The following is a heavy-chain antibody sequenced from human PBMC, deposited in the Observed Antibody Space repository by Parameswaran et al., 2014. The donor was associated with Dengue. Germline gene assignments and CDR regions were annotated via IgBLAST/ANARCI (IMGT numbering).Heavy chain of an antibody. CDR2: IKQDGSEK. V-gene: IGHV3-7*01. CDR3: ARGSGVRLLVLDY. D-gene: IGHD3-22*01. Sequence: GSLRLSCAASGFTFSSYWMTWVRQAPGKGLEWVANIKQDGSEKYYVDSVKGRFTISRDNAKNSLYLQMNSLRAEDTAVYYCARGSGVRLLVLDYWGQGTLVTVSS. J-gene: IGHJ4*02. CDR1: GFTFSSYW.